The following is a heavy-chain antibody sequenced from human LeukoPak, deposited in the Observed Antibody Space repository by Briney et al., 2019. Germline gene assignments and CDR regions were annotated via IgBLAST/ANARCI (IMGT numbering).Heavy chain of an antibody. Sequence: GGSLRLSCAASGFTFSSYAVSWVRQAPGKGLEWVSAISGSGGSTYYADSVKGRFTISRDNSKNTLYLQMNSLRAEDTAVYCCAKLGLDWYDFWGGFRAAVGAFDYWGQGTLVTVSS. CDR2: ISGSGGST. CDR3: AKLGLDWYDFWGGFRAAVGAFDY. J-gene: IGHJ4*02. V-gene: IGHV3-23*01. CDR1: GFTFSSYA. D-gene: IGHD3-3*01.